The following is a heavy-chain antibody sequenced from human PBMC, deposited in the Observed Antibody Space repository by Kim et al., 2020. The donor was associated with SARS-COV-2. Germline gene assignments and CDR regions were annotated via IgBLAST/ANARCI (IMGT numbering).Heavy chain of an antibody. D-gene: IGHD3-16*01. Sequence: SETLSLTCTVSGGSISSYYWSWIRQPPGKGLEWIGYIYYSGSTNYNPSLKSRVTISVDTSKNQFSLKLSSVTAADTAVYYCARHEGEMATTSWGQGTLVTVSS. J-gene: IGHJ5*02. V-gene: IGHV4-59*08. CDR1: GGSISSYY. CDR2: IYYSGST. CDR3: ARHEGEMATTS.